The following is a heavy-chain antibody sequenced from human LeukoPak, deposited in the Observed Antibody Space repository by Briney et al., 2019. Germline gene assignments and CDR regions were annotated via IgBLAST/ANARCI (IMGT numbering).Heavy chain of an antibody. CDR1: GYTFTSYG. V-gene: IGHV1-18*01. Sequence: ASVKVSCKASGYTFTSYGISWVRQAPGQGLEWMGWISAYNGNTSYAQKFQGRVTMTRNTSISTAYMELSSLRSEDTAVYYCARVRGYYYDSSGYYFSAEYFQHWGQGTLVTVSS. J-gene: IGHJ1*01. CDR2: ISAYNGNT. CDR3: ARVRGYYYDSSGYYFSAEYFQH. D-gene: IGHD3-22*01.